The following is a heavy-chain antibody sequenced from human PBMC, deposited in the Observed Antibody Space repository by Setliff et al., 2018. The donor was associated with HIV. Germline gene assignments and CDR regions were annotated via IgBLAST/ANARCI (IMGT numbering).Heavy chain of an antibody. CDR3: ARQLSNSFDY. V-gene: IGHV1-2*02. J-gene: IGHJ4*02. Sequence: GASVKVSCKASGYSFTDYFIHWVRQAPGRGLEWMGWISPHSGGTRTTRTFRGRVTMTRDTSINTAYMELSGARSDDTAVYFCARQLSNSFDYWGQGTLVTVSS. CDR2: ISPHSGGT. CDR1: GYSFTDYF. D-gene: IGHD1-1*01.